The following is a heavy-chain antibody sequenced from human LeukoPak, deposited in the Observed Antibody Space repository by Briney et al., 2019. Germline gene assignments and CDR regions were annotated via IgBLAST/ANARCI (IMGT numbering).Heavy chain of an antibody. V-gene: IGHV1-8*03. CDR1: GYTFTSYA. D-gene: IGHD6-13*01. CDR2: MNPNSGNT. Sequence: ASVKVSCKASGYTFTSYAMNWVRQAPGQGLEWMGWMNPNSGNTGYAQKFQGRVTITRNTSISTAYMELSSLRSEDTAVYYCARGTSSSWSYYYYYYYMDVWGKGTTVTVSS. J-gene: IGHJ6*03. CDR3: ARGTSSSWSYYYYYYYMDV.